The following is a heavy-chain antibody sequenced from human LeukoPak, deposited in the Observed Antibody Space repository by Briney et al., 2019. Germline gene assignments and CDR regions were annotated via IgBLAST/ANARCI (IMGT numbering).Heavy chain of an antibody. Sequence: GGSLRLSCAASGFTFSSYWMSWVRQAPGKGLEWVANIKQDGSEKYYVDSVKGRFTISRDNAKNSLYLQMNSPRAEDTAVYYCARDRYGVVYDYWGQGTLVTVSS. CDR3: ARDRYGVVYDY. V-gene: IGHV3-7*01. D-gene: IGHD5-18*01. CDR1: GFTFSSYW. CDR2: IKQDGSEK. J-gene: IGHJ4*02.